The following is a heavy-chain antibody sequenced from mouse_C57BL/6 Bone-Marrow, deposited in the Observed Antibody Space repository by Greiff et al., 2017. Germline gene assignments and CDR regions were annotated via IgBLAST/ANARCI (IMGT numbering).Heavy chain of an antibody. D-gene: IGHD2-10*01. V-gene: IGHV1-75*01. CDR2: IFPGSGST. Sequence: VKLMESGPELVKPGASVKISCKASGYTFTDYYINWVKQRPGQGLEWIGWIFPGSGSTYYNEKFKGKATLTVDKSSSTAYMLLSSLTSEDSAVYFCARRAYPYYYAMDYWGQGTSVTVSS. CDR1: GYTFTDYY. CDR3: ARRAYPYYYAMDY. J-gene: IGHJ4*01.